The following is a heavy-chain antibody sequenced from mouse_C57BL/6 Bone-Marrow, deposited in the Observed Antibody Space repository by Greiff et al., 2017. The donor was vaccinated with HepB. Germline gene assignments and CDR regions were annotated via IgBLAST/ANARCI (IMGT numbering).Heavy chain of an antibody. CDR1: GFTFSDYY. CDR2: ISNGGGST. J-gene: IGHJ2*01. V-gene: IGHV5-12*01. Sequence: EVKVVESGGGLVQPGGSLKLSCAASGFTFSDYYMYWVRQTPEKRLEWVAYISNGGGSTYYPDTVKGRFTISRDNAKNTLYLQMSRLKSEDTAMYYCARLGGYYPFDYWGQGTTLTVSS. CDR3: ARLGGYYPFDY. D-gene: IGHD2-3*01.